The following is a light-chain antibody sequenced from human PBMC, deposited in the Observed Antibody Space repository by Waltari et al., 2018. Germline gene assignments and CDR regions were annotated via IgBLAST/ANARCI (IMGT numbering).Light chain of an antibody. CDR3: ISYTSTTTYVV. Sequence: QSALTQPASVSASPGQSITISCTGTRGDVGGYDYVYWYQQHPGKAPQLIIYDVNKRPSGVSPRFSASKSGNTASLTIFGLQAEDEADYYCISYTSTTTYVVVGGGTKLTVL. J-gene: IGLJ2*01. V-gene: IGLV2-14*03. CDR2: DVN. CDR1: RGDVGGYDY.